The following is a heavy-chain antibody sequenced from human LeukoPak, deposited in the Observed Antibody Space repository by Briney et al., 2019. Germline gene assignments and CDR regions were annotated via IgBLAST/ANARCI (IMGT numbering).Heavy chain of an antibody. Sequence: GGSLRLSCAASGFAFSSYWMNWVRQAPGKGLEWVANIKPDGSEKWYVDSVKGRFTISRDNGKNSLNLQLNSLRAEVTAVYYCARDFSAFDIWGQGTMVTVSS. J-gene: IGHJ3*02. CDR2: IKPDGSEK. D-gene: IGHD3-3*01. V-gene: IGHV3-7*05. CDR3: ARDFSAFDI. CDR1: GFAFSSYW.